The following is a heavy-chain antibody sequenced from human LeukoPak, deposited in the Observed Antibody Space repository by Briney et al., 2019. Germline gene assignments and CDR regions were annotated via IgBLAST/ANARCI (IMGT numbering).Heavy chain of an antibody. D-gene: IGHD2-15*01. CDR2: ICYSGST. CDR1: GGSISSYY. J-gene: IGHJ5*02. V-gene: IGHV4-59*01. Sequence: SETLSLTCTVSGGSISSYYWTWIRQPPGKGLECIAYICYSGSTNYNPSLKSRVTISVDKSKNQFSLKLRSVTAADTAVYYCARGEVALNWFDPWGQGTLVTVSS. CDR3: ARGEVALNWFDP.